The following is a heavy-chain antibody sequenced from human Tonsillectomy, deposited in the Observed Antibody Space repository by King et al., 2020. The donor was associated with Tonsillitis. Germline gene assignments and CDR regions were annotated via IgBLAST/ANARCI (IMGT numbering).Heavy chain of an antibody. CDR1: GFTFRTYW. CDR3: AGDSGHSGDWPVFDY. CDR2: IKKDGSDK. V-gene: IGHV3-7*01. J-gene: IGHJ4*02. Sequence: VQLVESGGGLVQPGGSLRLSCAASGFTFRTYWMNWVRPAPGRGLEVVANIKKDGSDKNYVDSVKGRFTISRDNDKNSLFLQMNSLRVEDTAVYYCAGDSGHSGDWPVFDYWGQGTLVTVST. D-gene: IGHD6-19*01.